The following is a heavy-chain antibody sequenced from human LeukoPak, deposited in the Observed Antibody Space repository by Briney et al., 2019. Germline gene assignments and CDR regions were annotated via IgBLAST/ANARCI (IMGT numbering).Heavy chain of an antibody. CDR3: ARGAQDIVVVVAATSVYFDY. J-gene: IGHJ4*02. CDR2: IYHSGST. D-gene: IGHD2-15*01. V-gene: IGHV4-34*01. CDR1: GGSFSGYY. Sequence: PSETLSLTCAVYGGSFSGYYWSWIRQPPGKGLEWIGEIYHSGSTNYNPSLKSRVTISVDTSKNQFSLKLSSVTAADTAVYYCARGAQDIVVVVAATSVYFDYWGQGTLVTVSS.